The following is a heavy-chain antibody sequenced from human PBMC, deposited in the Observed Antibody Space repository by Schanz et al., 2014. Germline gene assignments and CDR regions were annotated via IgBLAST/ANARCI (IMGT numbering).Heavy chain of an antibody. D-gene: IGHD3-22*01. CDR1: GYTFTSYG. Sequence: QVQLVQSGAEVKKPGASVKVSCKASGYTFTSYGISWVRQAPGQRLEWMGWINSANGNTKYSHRFQGRVTITRDTSATTAYMELSSLRSEDTAVYYCAREVGLYDRGWFDPWGQGTLXTVSS. CDR2: INSANGNT. CDR3: AREVGLYDRGWFDP. J-gene: IGHJ5*02. V-gene: IGHV1-3*01.